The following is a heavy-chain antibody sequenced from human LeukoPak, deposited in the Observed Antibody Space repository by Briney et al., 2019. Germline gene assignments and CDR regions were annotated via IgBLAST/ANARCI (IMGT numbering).Heavy chain of an antibody. CDR1: GFIFSPYA. D-gene: IGHD6-13*01. CDR3: AKDAISWRGYYDY. Sequence: GGSLRLSCAASGFIFSPYAMTWVRQAPGKGLEWVSTISGSAGSTNYGDSVRGRFTISRDNSKNTLYLQMNSLRAEDTAVYYCAKDAISWRGYYDYRGQGTLVTVSS. J-gene: IGHJ4*02. CDR2: ISGSAGST. V-gene: IGHV3-23*01.